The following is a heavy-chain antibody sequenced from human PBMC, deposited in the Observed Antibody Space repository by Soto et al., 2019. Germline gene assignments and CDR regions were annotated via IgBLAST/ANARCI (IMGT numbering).Heavy chain of an antibody. CDR1: RGSGDRGDYY. J-gene: IGHJ4*02. Sequence: SETLSLTGTGARGSGDRGDYYWTWIRQPPGKGLEWIAYFSSYRGATYYNPSLKIRLTISLRTPMNQFSLQLTSVTAADTAVYYCASGYYESSDSFVGSPIFDYWGQGSLVTVSS. V-gene: IGHV4-30-4*02. D-gene: IGHD3-22*01. CDR3: ASGYYESSDSFVGSPIFDY. CDR2: FSSYRGAT.